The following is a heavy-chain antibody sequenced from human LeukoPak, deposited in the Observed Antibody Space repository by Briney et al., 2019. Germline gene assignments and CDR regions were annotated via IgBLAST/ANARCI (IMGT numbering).Heavy chain of an antibody. D-gene: IGHD3-10*01. V-gene: IGHV3-48*01. CDR2: ISSSSDTI. CDR1: GFPFSSYS. Sequence: GGSLRLSCAASGFPFSSYSMNWVRQAPGKGLEWVSYISSSSDTIYYADSVKGRFTISRDNAKNSLYLQMNSLRADDTAVYYCARDRSGNYYNPNSFDPWGRGTLVTVSS. CDR3: ARDRSGNYYNPNSFDP. J-gene: IGHJ5*02.